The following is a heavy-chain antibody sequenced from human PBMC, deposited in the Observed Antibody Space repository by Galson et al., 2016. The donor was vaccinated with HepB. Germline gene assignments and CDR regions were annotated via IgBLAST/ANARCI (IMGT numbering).Heavy chain of an antibody. Sequence: SLRLSCAASGFTFNTYHMNWVRQSPGKGLEWVSSITSSGHIQYADSVKGRFTVSRDNSKNSLYLQMNSLRAEDTALYYCARDSLSNFYAMDVWGQGTTVTVSS. J-gene: IGHJ6*02. D-gene: IGHD4-11*01. V-gene: IGHV3-69-1*01. CDR2: ITSSGHI. CDR1: GFTFNTYH. CDR3: ARDSLSNFYAMDV.